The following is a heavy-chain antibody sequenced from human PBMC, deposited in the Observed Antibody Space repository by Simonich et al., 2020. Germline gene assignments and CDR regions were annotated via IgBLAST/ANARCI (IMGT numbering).Heavy chain of an antibody. D-gene: IGHD6-6*01. CDR3: ARDFRLQLVEIGTYYYYGMDV. J-gene: IGHJ6*02. CDR2: ISSSGSTI. CDR1: GFTFSSYE. Sequence: EVQLVESGGGLVQPGGSLRLSCAASGFTFSSYEMNWVRQAPGKGLEWVSYISSSGSTIYYADSVKGRLTISRDKAKNSLSLQINSLRAEDTAVYYCARDFRLQLVEIGTYYYYGMDVWGQGTTVTVSS. V-gene: IGHV3-48*03.